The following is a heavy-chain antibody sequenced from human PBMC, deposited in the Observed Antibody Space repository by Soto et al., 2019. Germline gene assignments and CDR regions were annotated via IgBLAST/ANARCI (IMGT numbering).Heavy chain of an antibody. Sequence: PSETLSLTCTVSGGSISSGGYYWSWIRQHPGKGLEWIGYTYYSGSTYYNPSLKSRVTISVDTSKNQFSLKLSSVTAADTAVYYCARDNSKTTIFDYWGQGTLVTVSS. J-gene: IGHJ4*02. CDR3: ARDNSKTTIFDY. CDR2: TYYSGST. CDR1: GGSISSGGYY. V-gene: IGHV4-31*03. D-gene: IGHD4-17*01.